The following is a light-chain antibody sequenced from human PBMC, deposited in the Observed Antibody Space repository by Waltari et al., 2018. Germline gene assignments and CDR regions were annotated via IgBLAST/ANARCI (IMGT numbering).Light chain of an antibody. CDR2: DVS. CDR1: SSDVGGYNY. V-gene: IGLV2-14*03. CDR3: SSYTSISTWV. J-gene: IGLJ3*02. Sequence: QSALTQPASVSESPGQSITISCTGTSSDVGGYNYVSWYQHHPGKAHKLMIYDVSHRPSGVSDRFSGSKSGNTASLTISGLQAEDEADYFCSSYTSISTWVFGGGTKLTVL.